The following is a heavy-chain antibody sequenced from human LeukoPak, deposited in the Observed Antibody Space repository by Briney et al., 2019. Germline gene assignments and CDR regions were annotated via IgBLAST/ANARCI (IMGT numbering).Heavy chain of an antibody. J-gene: IGHJ4*02. V-gene: IGHV1-69*06. D-gene: IGHD3-9*01. CDR2: IIPIFGTA. CDR3: ARAVRSDSLTGYLYYLDY. Sequence: ASVKVSCKASGGTFSSYAISWVRQAPGQGLEWMGGIIPIFGTANYAQKFQGRVTITADKSTSTAYMELSSLRSEDTAVYYCARAVRSDSLTGYLYYLDYWGQGTLVTVSS. CDR1: GGTFSSYA.